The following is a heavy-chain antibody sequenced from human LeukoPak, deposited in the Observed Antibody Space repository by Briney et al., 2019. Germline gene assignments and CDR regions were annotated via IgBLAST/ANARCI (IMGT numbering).Heavy chain of an antibody. Sequence: GGSLRLSCAASGFTFSSYSMNWVRQAPGKGLEWVSSISSSSSYIYYADSVKGRFTISRDNAKNSLYLQMNSLRAEDTAVYYCARLYGSGGPFDIWGQGTMVTVSS. J-gene: IGHJ3*02. D-gene: IGHD3-10*01. CDR2: ISSSSSYI. CDR1: GFTFSSYS. CDR3: ARLYGSGGPFDI. V-gene: IGHV3-21*01.